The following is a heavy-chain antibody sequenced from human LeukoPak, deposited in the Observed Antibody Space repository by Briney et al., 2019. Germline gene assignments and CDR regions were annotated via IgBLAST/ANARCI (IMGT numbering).Heavy chain of an antibody. CDR3: AKDFAVAAYFDY. CDR2: ITGNGATT. CDR1: GFTVSSKY. Sequence: GGSLRLSCATFGFTVSSKYMSWVRQAPGKGLEWVSGITGNGATTYYADSVKGRFTISRDNSKNTLYLQLNSMRAEDTAIYYCAKDFAVAAYFDYWGQGTLITVSS. D-gene: IGHD6-19*01. J-gene: IGHJ4*02. V-gene: IGHV3-23*01.